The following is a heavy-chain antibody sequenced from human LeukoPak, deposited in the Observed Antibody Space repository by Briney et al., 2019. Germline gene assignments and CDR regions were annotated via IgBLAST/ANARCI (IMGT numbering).Heavy chain of an antibody. Sequence: ASVKVSCKASGHTFTSYAMHWVRQAPGQRLEWMGWINAGNGNTKYSQKFQGRVTITRDTSASTAYMELSSLRSEDTAVYYCARDPLIAVAGTDVAPGDYWGQGTLITVSS. V-gene: IGHV1-3*01. CDR1: GHTFTSYA. J-gene: IGHJ4*02. CDR2: INAGNGNT. CDR3: ARDPLIAVAGTDVAPGDY. D-gene: IGHD6-19*01.